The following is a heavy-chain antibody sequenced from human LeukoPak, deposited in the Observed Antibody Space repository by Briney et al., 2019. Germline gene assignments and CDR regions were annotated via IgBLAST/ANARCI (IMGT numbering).Heavy chain of an antibody. CDR2: ISSSDSYI. CDR1: GFTFSSYN. D-gene: IGHD3-3*01. V-gene: IGHV3-21*04. CDR3: AKSRLSGINDAFDI. J-gene: IGHJ3*02. Sequence: GGSLRLSCAASGFTFSSYNMNWVRQAPGKGLEWVSSISSSDSYIYYADSVKGRFTISRDNAKNSLFLQMNSLRAEDTAVYYCAKSRLSGINDAFDIWGQGTMVTVSS.